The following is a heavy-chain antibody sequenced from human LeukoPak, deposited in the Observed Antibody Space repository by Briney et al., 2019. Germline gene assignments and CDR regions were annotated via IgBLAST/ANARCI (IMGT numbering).Heavy chain of an antibody. D-gene: IGHD3-10*01. Sequence: GASVKVSCKASGGTFSSYTISWVRQAPGQGLEWMGRIIPILGIANYAQKFQGRVTITADKSTSTAYMELSSLRSEDTAVYYCASSGSGSQYYMDVWGKGTTVTVSS. J-gene: IGHJ6*03. CDR1: GGTFSSYT. CDR2: IIPILGIA. CDR3: ASSGSGSQYYMDV. V-gene: IGHV1-69*02.